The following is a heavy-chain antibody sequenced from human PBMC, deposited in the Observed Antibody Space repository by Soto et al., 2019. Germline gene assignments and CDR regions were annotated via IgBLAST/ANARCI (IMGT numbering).Heavy chain of an antibody. D-gene: IGHD3-10*01. CDR3: AKDRMGAGVRGYFDY. CDR2: ISYDGSNK. Sequence: QVQLVESGGGVVQPGKSLRLSCAGSGFTFSSYGMDWVRQAPGKGLEWVAVISYDGSNKYYADSVKGRFTISRDNSKNTLYLQMSSLRAADTAVYYCAKDRMGAGVRGYFDYWGQGTLVTFSS. V-gene: IGHV3-30*18. J-gene: IGHJ4*02. CDR1: GFTFSSYG.